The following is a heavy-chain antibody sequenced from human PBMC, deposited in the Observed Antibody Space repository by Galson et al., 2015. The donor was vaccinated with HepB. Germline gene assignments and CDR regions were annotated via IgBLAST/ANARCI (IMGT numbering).Heavy chain of an antibody. CDR1: GFSFSSFW. D-gene: IGHD3/OR15-3a*01. V-gene: IGHV3-74*01. Sequence: SLRLSCATSGFSFSSFWMIWVRQVPGKGLLWVSRISRGGNTRNYADSVEGRFTISRDNANNALYLEMNSLRAEDTAVYYCAGGASYYDWTGYPDEKYCGMDVWGQGTTVIVSS. CDR3: AGGASYYDWTGYPDEKYCGMDV. CDR2: ISRGGNTR. J-gene: IGHJ6*02.